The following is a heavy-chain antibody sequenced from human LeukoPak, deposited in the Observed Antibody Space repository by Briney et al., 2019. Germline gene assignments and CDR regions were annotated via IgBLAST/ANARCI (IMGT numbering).Heavy chain of an antibody. Sequence: ASVKVSCKVSGYTLTELSMHWVRQAPGKGLEWMGGFDPEDGETIYAQKFQGRVTMTEDTSTDTAYMELSSLRSEDTAVYYRATGPLRSNSEFDPWGQGTLVTVSS. CDR2: FDPEDGET. D-gene: IGHD3-3*01. V-gene: IGHV1-24*01. J-gene: IGHJ5*02. CDR3: ATGPLRSNSEFDP. CDR1: GYTLTELS.